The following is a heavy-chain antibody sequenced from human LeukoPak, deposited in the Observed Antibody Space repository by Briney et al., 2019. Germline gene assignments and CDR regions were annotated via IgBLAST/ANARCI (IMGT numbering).Heavy chain of an antibody. Sequence: ASVKVSCKASGYTFTSYYMHGVRQAPGQGLEWMGIINPSGGSTSYAQKFQGRVTMTRDMSTSTVYMELRSLRSDDTAVYYCARDLKRGYSSGRYSWGTGSSNDYWGQGTLVTVSS. CDR2: INPSGGST. V-gene: IGHV1-46*01. J-gene: IGHJ4*02. CDR1: GYTFTSYY. CDR3: ARDLKRGYSSGRYSWGTGSSNDY. D-gene: IGHD6-19*01.